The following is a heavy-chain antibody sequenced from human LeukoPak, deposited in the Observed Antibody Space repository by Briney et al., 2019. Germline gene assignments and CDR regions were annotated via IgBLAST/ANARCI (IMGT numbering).Heavy chain of an antibody. J-gene: IGHJ4*02. CDR3: AREATYCSGGSCYGPMGY. CDR1: GYTFTGYY. D-gene: IGHD2-15*01. Sequence: GASVKVSCKASGYTFTGYYMHWVRQAPGQGLEWMGRINPNSGGTNYAQKFQGRVTMTRDTSISTAYMELSRLRSDDTAVYYCAREATYCSGGSCYGPMGYWGQGTLVTVSS. V-gene: IGHV1-2*06. CDR2: INPNSGGT.